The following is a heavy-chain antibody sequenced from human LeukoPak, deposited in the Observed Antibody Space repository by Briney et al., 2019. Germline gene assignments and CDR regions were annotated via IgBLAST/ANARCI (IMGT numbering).Heavy chain of an antibody. J-gene: IGHJ4*02. D-gene: IGHD4-17*01. V-gene: IGHV1-2*02. CDR3: ARSDETYGDLAESFDY. CDR2: INPHSGDT. CDR1: GYTLTDYY. Sequence: ASVKVSCKPSGYTLTDYYIHWVRQAPGQGLEWMGWINPHSGDTNYAQKFQGRVTMTRDTSTSTVYMELSSLRSEDTAVYYCARSDETYGDLAESFDYWGQGTLVTVSS.